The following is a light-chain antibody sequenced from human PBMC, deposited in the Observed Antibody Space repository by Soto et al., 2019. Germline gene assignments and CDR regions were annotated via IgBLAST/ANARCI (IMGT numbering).Light chain of an antibody. Sequence: DIQMTQSPSTLSASVGDRVTITCRASQSISSWLAWYQQKPGKAPKLLIYKASSLESGVPSRFSGSGSGTEFTLTFTSLQPNDFATYYCQQFNSYWTFGQGTKVDI. V-gene: IGKV1-5*03. J-gene: IGKJ1*01. CDR2: KAS. CDR1: QSISSW. CDR3: QQFNSYWT.